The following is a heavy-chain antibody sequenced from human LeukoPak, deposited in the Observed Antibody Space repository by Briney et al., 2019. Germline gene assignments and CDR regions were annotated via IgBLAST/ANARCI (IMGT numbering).Heavy chain of an antibody. D-gene: IGHD3-9*01. CDR2: ISYDGSNK. CDR1: GFTFSSYA. J-gene: IGHJ4*02. CDR3: ARGKFDIKAVPGY. V-gene: IGHV3-30-3*01. Sequence: GGSLRLSCAASGFTFSSYAMHWVRQAPGKGLEWVAVISYDGSNKYYADSVKGRFTISRDNSKNTLYLQMNSLRAEDTAVYYCARGKFDIKAVPGYWGQGTLVTVSS.